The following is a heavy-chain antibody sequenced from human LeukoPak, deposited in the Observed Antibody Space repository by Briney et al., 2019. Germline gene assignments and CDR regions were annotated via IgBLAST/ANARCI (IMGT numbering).Heavy chain of an antibody. CDR1: GFTFSSYA. D-gene: IGHD7-27*01. V-gene: IGHV3-23*01. Sequence: GGSLRLSCAASGFTFSSYAMSWVRQAPGKGLEWVSDINGSGGSTYYADSVKGRFTISRDDSKNTLSLQMNSLRVEDTAVYYCGRDLAWGAFDYWGQGTLVTVSS. J-gene: IGHJ4*02. CDR2: INGSGGST. CDR3: GRDLAWGAFDY.